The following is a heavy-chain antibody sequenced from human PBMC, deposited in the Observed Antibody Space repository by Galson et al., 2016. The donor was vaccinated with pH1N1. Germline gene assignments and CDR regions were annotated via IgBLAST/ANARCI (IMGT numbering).Heavy chain of an antibody. CDR1: GVSISGYS. V-gene: IGHV4-59*01. D-gene: IGHD5-18*01. CDR2: IYYNGHT. CDR3: ARSGSRYGSDAFDM. J-gene: IGHJ3*02. Sequence: SETLSLTCSVSGVSISGYSWGWIRQSPGKGLDYVGYIYYNGHTNYSPSLKSRVTMSLDMSKNQFSLKLTSVTTADTAVYFCARSGSRYGSDAFDMWGQGTTVTVSS.